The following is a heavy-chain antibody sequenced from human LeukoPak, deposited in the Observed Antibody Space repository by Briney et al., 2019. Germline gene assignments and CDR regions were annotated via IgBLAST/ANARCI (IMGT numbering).Heavy chain of an antibody. CDR2: INWNSGDT. J-gene: IGHJ4*02. CDR3: AKDRRKQQLYYFAY. Sequence: HPGGSLRLSCAASGLTFKAYGMHWVRQATGKGLNWASSINWNSGDTGYADSVKGRFSISRDNAMNSLYLQMNSLRDDDTALYSCAKDRRKQQLYYFAYWGKGTLVTVSS. D-gene: IGHD6-13*01. CDR1: GLTFKAYG. V-gene: IGHV3-9*01.